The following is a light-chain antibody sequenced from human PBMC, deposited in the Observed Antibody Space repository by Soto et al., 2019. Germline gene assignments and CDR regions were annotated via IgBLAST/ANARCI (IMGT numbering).Light chain of an antibody. CDR3: QQLNSYPIT. J-gene: IGKJ5*01. CDR1: QGINTF. Sequence: IQVPQSPSSLSASVGDRVTITCRASQGINTFLAWYQQKAGKAPKLLIYAASTLQSGVPSRFSGSGSGTDFTLTISSLQSEDFAAYYCQQLNSYPITFGQGTRLEIK. V-gene: IGKV1-9*01. CDR2: AAS.